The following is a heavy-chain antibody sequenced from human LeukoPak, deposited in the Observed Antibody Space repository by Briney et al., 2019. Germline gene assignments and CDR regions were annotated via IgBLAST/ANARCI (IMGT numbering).Heavy chain of an antibody. D-gene: IGHD5-18*01. J-gene: IGHJ3*02. CDR2: ISAYNGNT. CDR1: GNYG. V-gene: IGHV1-18*01. CDR3: ATIIREYSYGLDAFDI. Sequence: GASVKVSCKASGNYGISWVRQAAGQGLEWMGWISAYNGNTKYAPKLQDRVTMTKDTSTSTAYMELKSLRSDDTAVYYCATIIREYSYGLDAFDIWGQGTMVTVSS.